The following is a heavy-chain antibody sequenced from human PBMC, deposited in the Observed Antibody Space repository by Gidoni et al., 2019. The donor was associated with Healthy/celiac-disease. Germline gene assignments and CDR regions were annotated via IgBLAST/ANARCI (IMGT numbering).Heavy chain of an antibody. Sequence: QLQLQESGPGLVKPSETLSLTCTVSGGSIRSSDYYWGWVRQPPGKVLEWIGTIYYRGDTYYNPSLKSRVTISVDMSRNQFSLWLTSVTAADTAMYYCARDVRYSSSWSHFDYWGQGILVTVSS. CDR2: IYYRGDT. J-gene: IGHJ4*02. CDR1: GGSIRSSDYY. D-gene: IGHD6-13*01. V-gene: IGHV4-39*07. CDR3: ARDVRYSSSWSHFDY.